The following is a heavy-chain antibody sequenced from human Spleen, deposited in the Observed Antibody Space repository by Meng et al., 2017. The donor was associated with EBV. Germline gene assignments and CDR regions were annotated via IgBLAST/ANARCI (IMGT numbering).Heavy chain of an antibody. CDR2: IYHNGDT. CDR3: ASGSGGNFDF. Sequence: QVQLQESGPGLGKPSQTLSLTCSVSGGSISSGTYYWSWIRQPPGRGLEWIGYIYHNGDTYYSPSLQSRLTISVDTSKNQFSLKMGSVTAADTAVYFCASGSGGNFDFWGQGTLVTVSS. CDR1: GGSISSGTYY. J-gene: IGHJ4*02. D-gene: IGHD3-16*01. V-gene: IGHV4-30-4*01.